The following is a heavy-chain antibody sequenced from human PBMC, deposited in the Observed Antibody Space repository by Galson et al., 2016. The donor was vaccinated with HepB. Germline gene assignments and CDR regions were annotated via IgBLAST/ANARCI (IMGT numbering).Heavy chain of an antibody. CDR1: GFTFDDYA. CDR2: VSWNSDEV. V-gene: IGHV3-9*01. J-gene: IGHJ6*04. D-gene: IGHD3-9*01. Sequence: SLRLSCAASGFTFDDYAMHWVRQAPGKGLEWVSGVSWNSDEVDYADSVRGRFTISRDNAKKSLYLQMSTLRPEDTALSHCAKDLSSNIAPTYSDYHGMDVWGKGTTVTVSS. CDR3: AKDLSSNIAPTYSDYHGMDV.